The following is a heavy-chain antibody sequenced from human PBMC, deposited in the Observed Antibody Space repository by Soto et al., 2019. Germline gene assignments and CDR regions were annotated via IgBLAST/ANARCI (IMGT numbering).Heavy chain of an antibody. CDR3: TKDTGYLSMDA. CDR2: ISGTGSRT. V-gene: IGHV3-23*01. D-gene: IGHD6-25*01. CDR1: GFTFNTNA. Sequence: GGSLRLSCAASGFTFNTNAMSWVRQAPGKGLEWVSSISGTGSRTYYADSVKGRFTIARDNSKNTVSLQMNNLRAEDTGLYYCTKDTGYLSMDAWGQGTTVTVSS. J-gene: IGHJ6*02.